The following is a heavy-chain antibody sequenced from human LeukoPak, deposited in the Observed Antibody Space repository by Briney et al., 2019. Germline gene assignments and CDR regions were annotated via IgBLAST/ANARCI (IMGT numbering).Heavy chain of an antibody. CDR1: GGSFSGYY. J-gene: IGHJ5*02. V-gene: IGHV4-34*01. Sequence: SETLSLTCAVYGGSFSGYYWSWIRQPPGNGLEWIGEINHSGSTNYNPSLKSRVTISVDTSKNQFSLKLSSVTAADTAVYYCARGSPIVVVPAAPRQVNNWFDPWGQGTLVTVSS. CDR2: INHSGST. CDR3: ARGSPIVVVPAAPRQVNNWFDP. D-gene: IGHD2-2*01.